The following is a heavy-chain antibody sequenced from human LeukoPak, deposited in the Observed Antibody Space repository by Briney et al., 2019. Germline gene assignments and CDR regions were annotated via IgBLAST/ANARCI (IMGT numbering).Heavy chain of an antibody. CDR2: INSEGKTP. D-gene: IGHD1-26*01. Sequence: GGSLRLSCAASVFTFSSNWMHWVCQIPGKGPVWVSRINSEGKTPHYADFVRGRFIISRDNAKNTLYLQMHSLRAEDTAVYYCARDPGSSSHDWYFDLWGRGTLVTVSS. V-gene: IGHV3-74*01. CDR1: VFTFSSNW. J-gene: IGHJ2*01. CDR3: ARDPGSSSHDWYFDL.